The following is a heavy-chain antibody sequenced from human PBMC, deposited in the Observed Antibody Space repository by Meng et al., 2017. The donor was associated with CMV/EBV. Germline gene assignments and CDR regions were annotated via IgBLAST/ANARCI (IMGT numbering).Heavy chain of an antibody. D-gene: IGHD2-15*01. CDR1: GYTFTGYY. J-gene: IGHJ6*02. V-gene: IGHV1-2*02. CDR3: ARGVVVVVAATPWTGGMDV. Sequence: ASVKVSCKASGYTFTGYYMHWVRQAPGQGLEWMGWINPNSGGTNYAQKFQGRVTMTRDTSISTAYMELSSLRSEDTAVYYCARGVVVVVAATPWTGGMDVWGQGTTVTVSS. CDR2: INPNSGGT.